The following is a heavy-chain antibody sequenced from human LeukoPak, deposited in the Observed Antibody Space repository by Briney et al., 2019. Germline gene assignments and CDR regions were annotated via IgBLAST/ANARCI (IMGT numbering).Heavy chain of an antibody. Sequence: GGSLRLSCAASGFTFSSYVMHWVRQAPGKGLEWVAVISYDGSNKYYADSVKGRFTISRDNSKNTLYLQMNSLRAEDTAVYYCARDCGNYYYYYGMDVWGQGTTVTVSS. CDR3: ARDCGNYYYYYGMDV. D-gene: IGHD1-26*01. CDR2: ISYDGSNK. V-gene: IGHV3-30*03. J-gene: IGHJ6*02. CDR1: GFTFSSYV.